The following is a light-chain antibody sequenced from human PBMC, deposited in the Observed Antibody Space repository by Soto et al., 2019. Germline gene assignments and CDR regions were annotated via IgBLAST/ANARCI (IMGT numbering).Light chain of an antibody. CDR3: RQANSFPFT. CDR2: SSS. J-gene: IGKJ4*01. V-gene: IGKV1-12*01. Sequence: DIQMTQSPSSVSASVGDRVTITCRASQGISSWLAWYQQKPGKAPKLLIYSSSSLQSGVPSRFCGSGSGTEFTRTISILQPEDYATYYCRQANSFPFTFGGGNKGESK. CDR1: QGISSW.